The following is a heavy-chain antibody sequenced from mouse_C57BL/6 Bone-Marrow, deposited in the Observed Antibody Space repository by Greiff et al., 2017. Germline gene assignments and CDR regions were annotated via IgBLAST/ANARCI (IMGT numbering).Heavy chain of an antibody. CDR1: GYTFTSYW. V-gene: IGHV1-61*01. CDR2: IYPSDSET. J-gene: IGHJ3*01. Sequence: VRLQQPGAELVRPGSSVKLSCKASGYTFTSYWRDWVKQRPGQGLEWIGNIYPSDSETPYIQKFKDKATLTVNKSVRTAYMQLSSLTSEDSAVYYCASEVESDYWFAYWGQGTLVTVSA. CDR3: ASEVESDYWFAY. D-gene: IGHD1-3*01.